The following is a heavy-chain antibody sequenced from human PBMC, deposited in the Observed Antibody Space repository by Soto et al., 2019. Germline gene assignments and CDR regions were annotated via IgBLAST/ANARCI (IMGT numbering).Heavy chain of an antibody. CDR2: INPSGGST. V-gene: IGHV1-46*01. CDR3: ARDLVVATNHYYYYYGMDV. Sequence: GPSVKVSCKASGYTFTSYYMHWVRQAPGQGLEWMGIINPSGGSTSYAQKFQGRVTMTRDTSTSTVYMELSSLRSEDTAVYYCARDLVVATNHYYYYYGMDVWGQGTTVTVSS. D-gene: IGHD5-12*01. J-gene: IGHJ6*02. CDR1: GYTFTSYY.